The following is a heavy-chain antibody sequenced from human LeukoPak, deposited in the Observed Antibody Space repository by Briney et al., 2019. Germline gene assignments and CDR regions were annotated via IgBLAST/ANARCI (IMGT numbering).Heavy chain of an antibody. CDR3: ARGSLYYDYVWGSYRYWYFDY. J-gene: IGHJ4*02. CDR2: INHSGST. Sequence: SETLSLTCTVSGGSISSYYWSWIRQPPGKGLEWIGEINHSGSTNYNPSLKSRVTISVDTSKNQFSLKLSSVTAADTAVYYCARGSLYYDYVWGSYRYWYFDYWGQGTLVTVSS. D-gene: IGHD3-16*02. V-gene: IGHV4-34*01. CDR1: GGSISSYY.